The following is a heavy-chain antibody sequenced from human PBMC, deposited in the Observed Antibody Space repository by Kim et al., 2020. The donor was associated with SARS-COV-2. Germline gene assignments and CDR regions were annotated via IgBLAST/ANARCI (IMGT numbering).Heavy chain of an antibody. CDR2: LFSSGGA. D-gene: IGHD2-15*01. Sequence: SETLSLTCAVSGGSISTYSWNWIRQPAGKGLEWIGRLFSSGGAIYNPSLRGRVTMSVDTKSQLTLKLTSVTAADTAMYYCARDGGFVVVPGYWFDPWGQGILVTVSS. CDR3: ARDGGFVVVPGYWFDP. CDR1: GGSISTYS. J-gene: IGHJ5*02. V-gene: IGHV4-4*07.